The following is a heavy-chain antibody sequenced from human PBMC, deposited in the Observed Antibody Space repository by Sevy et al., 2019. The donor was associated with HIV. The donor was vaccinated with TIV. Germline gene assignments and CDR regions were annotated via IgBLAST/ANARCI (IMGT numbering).Heavy chain of an antibody. CDR2: IITMFGTP. CDR3: AIDSLYSTNWAFDY. D-gene: IGHD6-13*01. V-gene: IGHV1-69*13. J-gene: IGHJ4*02. CDR1: GVTFSNYA. Sequence: ASVKVSCKASGVTFSNYAISWVRQAPGQGLEWMGGIITMFGTPSYAQKFQGRVTITADESTSTAYMELTSLRSEDTAVYYCAIDSLYSTNWAFDYWGQGPLVTVSS.